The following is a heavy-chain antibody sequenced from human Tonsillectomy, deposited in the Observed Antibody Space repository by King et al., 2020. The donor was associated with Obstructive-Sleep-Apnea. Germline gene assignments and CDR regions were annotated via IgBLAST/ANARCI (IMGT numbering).Heavy chain of an antibody. D-gene: IGHD1-14*01. CDR1: GGAISSYY. V-gene: IGHV4-59*01. Sequence: QLQESGPGLVKPSETLSLTCTVSGGAISSYYWSWIRQPPGKGLEWIGHIYNRGSTNYNPSLKSRGAISIDTSKNQFSLKLSSVTAADTAVYYCARVAEKTLDYWGQGTLVTVSS. CDR2: IYNRGST. J-gene: IGHJ4*02. CDR3: ARVAEKTLDY.